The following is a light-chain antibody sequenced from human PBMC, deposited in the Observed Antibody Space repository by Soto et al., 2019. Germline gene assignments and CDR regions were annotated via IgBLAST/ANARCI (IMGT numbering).Light chain of an antibody. CDR2: AAS. CDR1: QGISSY. CDR3: QQYYSYPPT. Sequence: AIRMTQSPSSFSASTGDRVTITCRASQGISSYLAWYQQKPWKAPKLLIYAASTLQSGVPSRFSGSGSGTDFTLTISCLQSEDFATYYGQQYYSYPPTFGQGTKLEIK. J-gene: IGKJ2*01. V-gene: IGKV1-8*01.